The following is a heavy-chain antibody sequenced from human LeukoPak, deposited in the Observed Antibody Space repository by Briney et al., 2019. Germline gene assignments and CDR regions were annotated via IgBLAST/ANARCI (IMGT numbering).Heavy chain of an antibody. Sequence: GALRLSCAASGFSFRNYWMGWVRQAPGKGLEWVANTKPDGSAEYYADSVRGRFTASRNNANNLLYLQMNRLRAEDTAVYYCARDGGLHTNFDYWGQGTLLTVSS. CDR3: ARDGGLHTNFDY. CDR1: GFSFRNYW. D-gene: IGHD2-15*01. V-gene: IGHV3-7*01. J-gene: IGHJ4*02. CDR2: TKPDGSAE.